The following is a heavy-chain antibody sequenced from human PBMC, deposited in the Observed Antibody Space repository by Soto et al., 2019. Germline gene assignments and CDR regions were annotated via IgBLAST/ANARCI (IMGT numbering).Heavy chain of an antibody. CDR2: IYYSGST. Sequence: QLQLQESGPGLVKPSETLSLTCTVTGGSISSSSYYWGWIRPPPGTGLEWIGSIYYSGSTHYNPALKSRVTISVATSKTHFSLKLSSVTAAYTAVYYCARPQQQLLPFWFDPWGQGTLVTVSS. V-gene: IGHV4-39*02. J-gene: IGHJ5*02. CDR3: ARPQQQLLPFWFDP. CDR1: GGSISSSSYY. D-gene: IGHD6-13*01.